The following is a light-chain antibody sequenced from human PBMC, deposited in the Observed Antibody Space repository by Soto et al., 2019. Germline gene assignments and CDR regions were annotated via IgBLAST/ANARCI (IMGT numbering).Light chain of an antibody. CDR3: QQFASSPRT. CDR2: GAS. V-gene: IGKV3-20*01. CDR1: QSVATSQ. J-gene: IGKJ1*01. Sequence: EIVLTQSPGTLSLSPGERATLFCRASQSVATSQLAWYQQKPGQAPRLLIGASSRATGVPDRFIASGSGTDFTLTISRLEPEYFAVDYCQQFASSPRTFGRGTTVEIK.